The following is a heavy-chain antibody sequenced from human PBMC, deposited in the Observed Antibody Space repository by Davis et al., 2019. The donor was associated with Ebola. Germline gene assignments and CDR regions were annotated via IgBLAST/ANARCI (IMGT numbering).Heavy chain of an antibody. CDR1: GDTLSSNSAA. D-gene: IGHD3-3*01. CDR3: ARGHTTIFGVVPRLNWFDP. V-gene: IGHV6-1*01. J-gene: IGHJ5*02. CDR2: TYYRSKWYN. Sequence: SQTLSLTCAISGDTLSSNSAAWNWIRQSPSRGLEWLGRTYYRSKWYNDYAVSVKSRITINPDTSKNQFSLKLSSVTAADTAVYYCARGHTTIFGVVPRLNWFDPWGQGTLVTVSS.